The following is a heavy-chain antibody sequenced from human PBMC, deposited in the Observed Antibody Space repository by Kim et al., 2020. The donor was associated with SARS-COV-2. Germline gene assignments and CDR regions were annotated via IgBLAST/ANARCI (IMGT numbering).Heavy chain of an antibody. J-gene: IGHJ5*02. CDR1: GGSISSSSYY. V-gene: IGHV4-39*07. CDR3: ARDLIVVVPAANGGWFDP. Sequence: SETLSLTCTVSGGSISSSSYYWGWIRQPPGKGLEWIGSIYYSGSTYYNPSLKSRVTISVDTSKNQFSLKLSSVTAADTAVYYCARDLIVVVPAANGGWFDPWGQGTLVTVSS. D-gene: IGHD2-2*01. CDR2: IYYSGST.